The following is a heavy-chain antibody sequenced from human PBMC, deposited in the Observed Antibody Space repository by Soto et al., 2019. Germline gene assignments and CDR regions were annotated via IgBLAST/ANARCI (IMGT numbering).Heavy chain of an antibody. CDR3: ARVTSSWYSPIDY. CDR2: ISYDGSNK. D-gene: IGHD6-13*01. Sequence: GGSLRLSCPASGFTLSSYAMHWVRQAPGKGLEWVAVISYDGSNKYYADSVKGRFTISRDNSKNTLYLQMNSLRAEDTAVYYCARVTSSWYSPIDYWGQGTLVTVSS. J-gene: IGHJ4*02. V-gene: IGHV3-30-3*01. CDR1: GFTLSSYA.